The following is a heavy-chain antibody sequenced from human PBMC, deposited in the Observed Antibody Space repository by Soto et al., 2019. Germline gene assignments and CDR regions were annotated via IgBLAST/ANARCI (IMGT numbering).Heavy chain of an antibody. J-gene: IGHJ4*02. Sequence: GASVKVSCKASGYSFTDYHIHWVRQAPGQGLEWLGRINPKSGGTSTAQKFQGWVTMTTDTSISTASMELTRLTSDDTAIYYCARDDVEYCSNDICYTKPLDYWGQGTPVTVSS. CDR2: INPKSGGT. D-gene: IGHD2-8*01. CDR3: ARDDVEYCSNDICYTKPLDY. CDR1: GYSFTDYH. V-gene: IGHV1-2*04.